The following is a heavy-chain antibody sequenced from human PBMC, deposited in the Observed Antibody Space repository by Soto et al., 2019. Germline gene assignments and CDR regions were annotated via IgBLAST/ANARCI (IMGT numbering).Heavy chain of an antibody. CDR3: ARDLPPPAYCGGDCLYYYYGMDV. D-gene: IGHD2-21*02. CDR2: IIPIFGTA. CDR1: GGTFSSYA. J-gene: IGHJ6*02. V-gene: IGHV1-69*01. Sequence: QVQLVQSGAEVKKPGSSVKVSCKASGGTFSSYAISWVRQAPGQGLEWMGGIIPIFGTANYAQKFQGRVTITADESTRTAYMELSSLRSEDTAVYYCARDLPPPAYCGGDCLYYYYGMDVWGQGTTVTVSS.